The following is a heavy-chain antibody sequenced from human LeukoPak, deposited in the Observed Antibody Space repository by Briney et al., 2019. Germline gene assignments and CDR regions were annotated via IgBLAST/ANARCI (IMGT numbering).Heavy chain of an antibody. CDR3: ARDRYYYDSSGYIFDY. Sequence: GGSLRLSCAASGFTFSSYWMSWVRQAPGKGLEWVANIKQDGSEKYYVDSVKGRFTISRGNAKNSLYLQMNSLRAEDTAVYYCARDRYYYDSSGYIFDYWGQGTLVTVSS. J-gene: IGHJ4*02. V-gene: IGHV3-7*01. D-gene: IGHD3-22*01. CDR2: IKQDGSEK. CDR1: GFTFSSYW.